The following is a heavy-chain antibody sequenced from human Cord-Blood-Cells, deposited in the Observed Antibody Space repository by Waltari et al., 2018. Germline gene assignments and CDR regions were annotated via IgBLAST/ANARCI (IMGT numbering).Heavy chain of an antibody. D-gene: IGHD3-10*01. CDR3: ASGPRFGELYYYYYGMDV. CDR2: IYHSGST. J-gene: IGHJ6*02. CDR1: GYSISSGYY. V-gene: IGHV4-38-2*01. Sequence: QVQLQESGPGLVKPSETLSLTCAVSGYSISSGYYWGWIRQPPGKGLEWIGSIYHSGSTYYNPSLKSRVTISVDTSKNQFSLKLSSVTAADTAVYCCASGPRFGELYYYYYGMDVWGQGTTVTVSS.